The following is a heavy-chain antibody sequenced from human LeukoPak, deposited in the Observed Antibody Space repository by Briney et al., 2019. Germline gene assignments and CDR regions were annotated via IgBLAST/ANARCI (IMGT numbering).Heavy chain of an antibody. Sequence: PAESLSLTCTVSGVSISSYYWSWVRQPPGKGLEWLGYIYYCESTNKNPSLKGRVTISVDTYKNQFSLKLSSVTAADTAVYDCARWHCSSTSCYNGWFDPWGQGTLVTVSS. D-gene: IGHD2-2*02. V-gene: IGHV4-59*01. CDR1: GVSISSYY. CDR2: IYYCEST. CDR3: ARWHCSSTSCYNGWFDP. J-gene: IGHJ5*02.